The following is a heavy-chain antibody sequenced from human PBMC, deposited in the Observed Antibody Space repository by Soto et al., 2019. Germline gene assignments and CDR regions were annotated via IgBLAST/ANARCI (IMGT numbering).Heavy chain of an antibody. CDR1: GFTFSSYN. Sequence: EVQLVESGGGLVQRGGSLRLSCAASGFTFSSYNMNWVRQAPGKGLEWVSYISSSSSTIYNEDSVKGRFTISRAKAKNSLYLQITILRNVAPAVYYCARDLGFGVPTCPYFDYLGQGTLVTVSS. V-gene: IGHV3-48*02. D-gene: IGHD2-8*01. CDR2: ISSSSSTI. J-gene: IGHJ4*01. CDR3: ARDLGFGVPTCPYFDY.